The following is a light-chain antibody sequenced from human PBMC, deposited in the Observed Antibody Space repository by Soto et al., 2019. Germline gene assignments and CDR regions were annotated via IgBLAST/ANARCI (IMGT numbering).Light chain of an antibody. J-gene: IGKJ1*01. CDR2: GAS. CDR3: QQYSSSGT. CDR1: QSVSNNY. V-gene: IGKV3-20*01. Sequence: EIVLAQSPATLSLSPGERATLSCRASQSVSNNYLAFYQQKPGQAPRLLIDGASNRATGIPDRFSGSGSGTDFTLTSSREEPEDSAVYYCQQYSSSGTFGQGTKVDIK.